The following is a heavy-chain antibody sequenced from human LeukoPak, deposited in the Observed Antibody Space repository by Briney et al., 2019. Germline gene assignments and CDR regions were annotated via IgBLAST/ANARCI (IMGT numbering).Heavy chain of an antibody. D-gene: IGHD3-22*01. CDR2: IYYSGST. V-gene: IGHV4-39*01. Sequence: PSETLSLTCTVSGGSISSYYWGWIRQPPGKGLEWIGSIYYSGSTYYNPSLKSRVTISVDTSKNQFSLKLSSVTAADTAVYYCARLSYYDSSGYYLAFLNTVLKYYFDYWGQGTLVTVSS. J-gene: IGHJ4*02. CDR1: GGSISSYY. CDR3: ARLSYYDSSGYYLAFLNTVLKYYFDY.